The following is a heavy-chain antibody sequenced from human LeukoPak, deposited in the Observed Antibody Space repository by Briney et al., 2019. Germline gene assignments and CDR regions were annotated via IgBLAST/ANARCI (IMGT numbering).Heavy chain of an antibody. Sequence: ASVKVSCKASGYTFTGYHMHWVRQAPGQGLEWMGWINPNSGGTNYAQKFQGRVTMTRDTSINTAYMELSRLRSDDTAVYYCAGDMVRGVILRRVLEYWGQGTLVTVSS. J-gene: IGHJ4*02. CDR3: AGDMVRGVILRRVLEY. D-gene: IGHD3-10*01. CDR1: GYTFTGYH. V-gene: IGHV1-2*02. CDR2: INPNSGGT.